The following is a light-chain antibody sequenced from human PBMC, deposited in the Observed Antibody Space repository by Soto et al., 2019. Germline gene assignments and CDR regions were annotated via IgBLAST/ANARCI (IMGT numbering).Light chain of an antibody. J-gene: IGKJ1*01. Sequence: DIVMTQSPDSLAVSLGERATINCKSSQSVLYSANNMNYLAWYQQKPGQPPKLLIYWASTRESGVPDRFSGSGSGTEFTLTINSLQAEDAALYYCQQYSSSSLTFGQGTKVEIK. CDR1: QSVLYSANNMNY. CDR2: WAS. CDR3: QQYSSSSLT. V-gene: IGKV4-1*01.